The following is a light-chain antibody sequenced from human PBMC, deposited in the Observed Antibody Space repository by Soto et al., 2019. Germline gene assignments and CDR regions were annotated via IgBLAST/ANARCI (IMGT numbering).Light chain of an antibody. CDR1: QGVSSY. V-gene: IGKV3-15*01. Sequence: EIVLTQSPGTLSLSPGERATLSCRASQGVSSYLAWYQQKPGQAPSLLIYGAFTRATGIPARFSGTGSGTEFTLTISSLQSEDFALYYCQQYNDWPLTFGQGTKVDIK. CDR2: GAF. CDR3: QQYNDWPLT. J-gene: IGKJ1*01.